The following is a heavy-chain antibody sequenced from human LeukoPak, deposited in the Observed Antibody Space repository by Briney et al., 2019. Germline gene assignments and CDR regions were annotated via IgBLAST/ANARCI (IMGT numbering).Heavy chain of an antibody. CDR1: GFTFSNYA. CDR3: AKGHMAAAVYYFDY. D-gene: IGHD6-13*01. Sequence: GGSLRLSCAASGFTFSNYAMTWVRQAPGKGLEWVSSIVGNAGGTYYADSVKGRFTIPRDNSKNTLYLQMSSLRAEDTAVYYCAKGHMAAAVYYFDYWGQGTLVTVSS. V-gene: IGHV3-23*01. CDR2: IVGNAGGT. J-gene: IGHJ4*02.